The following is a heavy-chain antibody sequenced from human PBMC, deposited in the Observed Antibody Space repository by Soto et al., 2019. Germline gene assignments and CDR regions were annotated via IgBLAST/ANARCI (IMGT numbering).Heavy chain of an antibody. Sequence: ASVKVSCKGSGYSFTSYWIGWVRQMPGKGLEWMGIIYPGDSDTRYSPSFQGQVTISADKSISTAYLQWSSLKASDTAMYYCARALGSDCSSTSCYYYYYYMDVWGKGTTVTVSS. D-gene: IGHD2-2*01. V-gene: IGHV5-51*01. CDR2: IYPGDSDT. CDR1: GYSFTSYW. CDR3: ARALGSDCSSTSCYYYYYYMDV. J-gene: IGHJ6*03.